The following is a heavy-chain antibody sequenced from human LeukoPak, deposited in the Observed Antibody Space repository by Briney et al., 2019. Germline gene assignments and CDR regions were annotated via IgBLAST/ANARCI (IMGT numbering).Heavy chain of an antibody. CDR3: ARETRSSWSSNFDY. D-gene: IGHD6-13*01. Sequence: KPSETLSLTCTVSGGSISSYYWSWIRQPPGKGLEWIGYIYYSGSTNYNPSLKSRVTISVDTSKNQFSLKLSSATAADTAVYYCARETRSSWSSNFDYWGQGTLVTVSS. J-gene: IGHJ4*02. V-gene: IGHV4-59*01. CDR2: IYYSGST. CDR1: GGSISSYY.